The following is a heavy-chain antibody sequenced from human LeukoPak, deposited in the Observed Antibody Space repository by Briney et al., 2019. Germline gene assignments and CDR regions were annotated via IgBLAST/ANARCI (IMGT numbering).Heavy chain of an antibody. D-gene: IGHD2-15*01. CDR1: GGSFSGYY. Sequence: SETLSLTCAVYGGSFSGYYWSWIRQPPGKGLEWIGEINHSGSTNYNPSLKSRVTISVDTSKNQFSLKLSSVTAADTAVYYCARLVQRYCSGGSCDYWGQGTLVTVFS. CDR2: INHSGST. J-gene: IGHJ4*02. CDR3: ARLVQRYCSGGSCDY. V-gene: IGHV4-34*01.